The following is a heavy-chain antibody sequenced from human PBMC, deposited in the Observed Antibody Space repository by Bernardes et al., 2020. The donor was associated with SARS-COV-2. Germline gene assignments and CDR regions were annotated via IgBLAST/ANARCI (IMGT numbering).Heavy chain of an antibody. CDR2: IYPGDSDT. J-gene: IGHJ4*02. Sequence: GESLKISCKVSGYSFTNYWIGWVRQMPGTGLEWMGIIYPGDSDTRYSPSFQGQVSISADKSITTAYLQWTSLKASDTAMYYCARLGTAGSYYSYFDFWGQGTLITVSS. D-gene: IGHD3-10*01. V-gene: IGHV5-51*01. CDR3: ARLGTAGSYYSYFDF. CDR1: GYSFTNYW.